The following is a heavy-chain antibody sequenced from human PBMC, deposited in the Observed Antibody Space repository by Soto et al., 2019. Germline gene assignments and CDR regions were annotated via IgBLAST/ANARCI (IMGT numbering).Heavy chain of an antibody. CDR1: GNTFTNFG. D-gene: IGHD2-2*01. CDR3: ARVIPGAEAWFDP. Sequence: ASVKVSCKASGNTFTNFGVTWVRQAPGQGLEWMGWISAYTDDPNYAQKFQGRITMTIDTSTSTAYLDLRSLTSDDTAVYYCARVIPGAEAWFDPWGQGTLVTVSS. J-gene: IGHJ5*02. CDR2: ISAYTDDP. V-gene: IGHV1-18*01.